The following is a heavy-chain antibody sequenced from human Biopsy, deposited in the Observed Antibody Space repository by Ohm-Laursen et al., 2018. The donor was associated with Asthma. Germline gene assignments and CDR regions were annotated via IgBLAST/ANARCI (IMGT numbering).Heavy chain of an antibody. CDR1: GFTFSSYA. J-gene: IGHJ6*02. CDR3: ARMITIFGVVSRGMDV. Sequence: SLRLSCSASGFTFSSYAMHWVRQAPGKGLEWVAVILYDGSNKYYADSVKGRFTISRDNAKNSLYLQMNSLRDEDTAVYYCARMITIFGVVSRGMDVWGQGTTVTVSS. D-gene: IGHD3-3*01. V-gene: IGHV3-30*04. CDR2: ILYDGSNK.